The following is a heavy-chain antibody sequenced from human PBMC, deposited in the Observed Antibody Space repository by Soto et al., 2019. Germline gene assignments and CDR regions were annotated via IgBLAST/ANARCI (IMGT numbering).Heavy chain of an antibody. CDR2: INRDGVT. CDR1: GGSFSGYY. D-gene: IGHD2-2*02. V-gene: IGHV4-34*01. Sequence: SETLSLTCAVFGGSFSGYYWGWIRQPPGKGLEWIGEINRDGVTNYNPSLKSRLTMSVDTSKKQFSLKLNSVTAADTAVYYCVRTATQCSSTSCYTVSLDFWGQGTLVTVSS. CDR3: VRTATQCSSTSCYTVSLDF. J-gene: IGHJ4*02.